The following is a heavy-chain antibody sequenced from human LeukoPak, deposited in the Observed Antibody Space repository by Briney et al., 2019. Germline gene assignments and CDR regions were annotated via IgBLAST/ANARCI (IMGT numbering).Heavy chain of an antibody. Sequence: GGSLTLSCAGSGFSFSSYATNWVRQAPGKGLEWVSGISGSGGRTAYPYSVKGRFTISRDNSKNTLYLQMNSLRAEDTAVYYCAKFTTVNMYFHHWGQGTLVTVSS. D-gene: IGHD4-11*01. CDR1: GFSFSSYA. CDR3: AKFTTVNMYFHH. CDR2: ISGSGGRT. J-gene: IGHJ1*01. V-gene: IGHV3-23*01.